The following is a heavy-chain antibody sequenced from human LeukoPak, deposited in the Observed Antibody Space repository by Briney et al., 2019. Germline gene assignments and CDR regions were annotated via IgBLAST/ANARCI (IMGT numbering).Heavy chain of an antibody. CDR1: GGSISSGSYY. D-gene: IGHD3-10*01. Sequence: SETLSLTCTVSGGSISSGSYYWSWIRQPPGKGLEWIGYIYYSGSTNYNPSLKSRVTISVDTSKNQFSLKLSSVTAADTAVYYCARGFGSVTMVPGVIIPWFDPWGQGTLVTVSS. CDR2: IYYSGST. V-gene: IGHV4-61*01. CDR3: ARGFGSVTMVPGVIIPWFDP. J-gene: IGHJ5*02.